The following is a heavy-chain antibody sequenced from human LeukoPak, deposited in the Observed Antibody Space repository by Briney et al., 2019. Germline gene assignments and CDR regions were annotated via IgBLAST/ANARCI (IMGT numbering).Heavy chain of an antibody. V-gene: IGHV3-43D*03. Sequence: GGSLRLSCAASGFTFDDYAMHWVRQAPGKGLEWVSLISWDGGNTYYADSVKGRFTISRDNSKNSPYLQMNSLRAEDTALYYCAKVGAAAGTSYYYMDVWGKGTTVTVSS. CDR3: AKVGAAAGTSYYYMDV. CDR1: GFTFDDYA. CDR2: ISWDGGNT. J-gene: IGHJ6*03. D-gene: IGHD6-13*01.